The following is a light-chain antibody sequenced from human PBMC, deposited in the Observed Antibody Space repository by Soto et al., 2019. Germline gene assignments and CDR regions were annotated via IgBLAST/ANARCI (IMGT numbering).Light chain of an antibody. CDR1: QSVSXY. CDR3: QQRSNWPPLFT. V-gene: IGKV3-11*01. J-gene: IGKJ3*01. CDR2: DAS. Sequence: EIVLTQSPATLSLSPGERATLSCRASQSVSXYLAWYQQKPGQAPRLLIYDASNRATGIPARFSGSGSGTDFTLTISSLEPEDFAVYYCQQRSNWPPLFTFGPGTKVDIK.